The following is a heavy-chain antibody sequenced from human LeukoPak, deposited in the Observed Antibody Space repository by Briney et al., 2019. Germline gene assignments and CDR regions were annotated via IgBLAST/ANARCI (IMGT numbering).Heavy chain of an antibody. CDR1: GGSFSGYY. CDR3: ARGVVDGYYYYMDV. V-gene: IGHV4-34*01. Sequence: NSSETLSLTCAVYGGSFSGYYWSWIRQPPGKGLEWIGEINHSGSTNYNPSLKSRVTISVDTSKNQFSLKLSSVTAADTAVYYCARGVVDGYYYYMDVSGKGTTVTVFS. J-gene: IGHJ6*03. D-gene: IGHD2-15*01. CDR2: INHSGST.